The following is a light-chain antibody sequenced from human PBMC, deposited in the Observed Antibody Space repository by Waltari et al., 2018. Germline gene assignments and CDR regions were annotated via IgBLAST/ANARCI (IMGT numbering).Light chain of an antibody. CDR1: NSDIDNFQY. Sequence: QSALTQPPSASGPPGQSVTISCTGTNSDIDNFQYVSWYQQHPGTAPRLIIYDFTKRPSEVPNRFSGSKSGNMASLTVSYLQADDEADYFCCSYSGGNDLLFGGGTKLTVL. V-gene: IGLV2-8*01. CDR2: DFT. CDR3: CSYSGGNDLL. J-gene: IGLJ2*01.